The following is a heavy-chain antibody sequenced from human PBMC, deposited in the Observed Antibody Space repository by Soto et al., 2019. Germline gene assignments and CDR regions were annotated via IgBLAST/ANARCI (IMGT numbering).Heavy chain of an antibody. J-gene: IGHJ3*02. V-gene: IGHV3-23*01. D-gene: IGHD3-10*01. CDR3: AKDIDYYGSGSYYTPDAFDI. CDR2: ISGSGGST. Sequence: GSLRLSCAASGFTFSSYAMSWVRQAPGKGLEWVSAISGSGGSTYYADSVKGRFTISRDNSKNTLYLQMNSLRAEDTAVYYWAKDIDYYGSGSYYTPDAFDIWGQGTMVTVSS. CDR1: GFTFSSYA.